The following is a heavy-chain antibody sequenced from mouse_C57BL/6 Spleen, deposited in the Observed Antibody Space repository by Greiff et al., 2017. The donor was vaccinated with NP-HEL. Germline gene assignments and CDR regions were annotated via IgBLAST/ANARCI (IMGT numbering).Heavy chain of an antibody. V-gene: IGHV1-53*01. Sequence: QVQLQQPGTELVKPGASVKLSCKASGYTFTSYWMHWVKQRPGQGLEWIGNINPSNGGTNYNEKFKSKATLTVDKSSSTAYMQRSRLTSEDSAVYYCSREKYYGAYYYAMDYWGQGTSVTVSS. CDR1: GYTFTSYW. D-gene: IGHD1-1*01. CDR2: INPSNGGT. J-gene: IGHJ4*01. CDR3: SREKYYGAYYYAMDY.